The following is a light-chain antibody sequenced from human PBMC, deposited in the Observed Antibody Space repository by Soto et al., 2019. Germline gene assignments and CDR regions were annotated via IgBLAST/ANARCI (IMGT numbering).Light chain of an antibody. Sequence: DIQMTQSPSSVSASVGDRVTITCRASQGIISWLAWYQQKPGKAPKLLIYAASSLQSGVPSRFSGSGSGTDFTLTISSLQPEDFATYYCQQANSFLRITFGGGTKVEIK. V-gene: IGKV1-12*01. J-gene: IGKJ4*01. CDR3: QQANSFLRIT. CDR2: AAS. CDR1: QGIISW.